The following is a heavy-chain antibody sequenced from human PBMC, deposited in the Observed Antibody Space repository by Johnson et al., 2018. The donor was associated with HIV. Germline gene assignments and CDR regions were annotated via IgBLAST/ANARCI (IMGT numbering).Heavy chain of an antibody. D-gene: IGHD3-22*01. CDR1: GFTFNTYA. CDR3: AKDWAYYYDSRPSGAFDI. V-gene: IGHV3-15*01. Sequence: EVQLVESGGGVVQPGKSLRLSCAASGFTFNTYAIHWLRQAPGKGLEWLGRIQSKTDGGTTDYAAPVKGRFTISRDDSKNTLYLQMNSLRAEDTAVYYCAKDWAYYYDSRPSGAFDIWGQGTMVTVSS. J-gene: IGHJ3*02. CDR2: IQSKTDGGTT.